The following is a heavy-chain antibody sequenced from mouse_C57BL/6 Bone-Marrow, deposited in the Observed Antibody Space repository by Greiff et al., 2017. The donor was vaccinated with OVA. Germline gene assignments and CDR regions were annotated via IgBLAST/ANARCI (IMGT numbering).Heavy chain of an antibody. Sequence: EVQLQQSGAELVRPGASVKLSCTASGFNIKDDYMHWVKQRPEQGLEWIGWIDPENGDTEYASKFQGKATITADTSSTTAYLQLSSLTSEDTAVDYCTVYYGSSYGFDYWGQGTTLTVSS. CDR1: GFNIKDDY. CDR3: TVYYGSSYGFDY. V-gene: IGHV14-4*01. J-gene: IGHJ2*01. D-gene: IGHD1-1*01. CDR2: IDPENGDT.